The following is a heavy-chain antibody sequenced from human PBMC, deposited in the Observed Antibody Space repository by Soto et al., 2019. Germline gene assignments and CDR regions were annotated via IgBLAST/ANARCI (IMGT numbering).Heavy chain of an antibody. CDR3: ANPPRY. V-gene: IGHV1-69*02. Sequence: QVQLVQSGAEVKKPGSSVKVSCKASGGTFSSYTISWVRQAPGQGLEWMGRIIPISGIANHAQKFQGRVTITADKSTGTAYRELSSLRSEDTAVYSCANPPRYWGQGTLVTVSS. CDR2: IIPISGIA. J-gene: IGHJ4*02. CDR1: GGTFSSYT.